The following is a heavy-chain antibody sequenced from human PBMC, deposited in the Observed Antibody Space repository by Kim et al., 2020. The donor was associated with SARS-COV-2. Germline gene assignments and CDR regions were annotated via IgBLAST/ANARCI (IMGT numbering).Heavy chain of an antibody. J-gene: IGHJ1*01. D-gene: IGHD6-13*01. V-gene: IGHV3-21*01. CDR2: ISSSSSYI. CDR3: ARGRSSSVEYFQY. CDR1: GFTFSSYS. Sequence: GGSLRLSCAASGFTFSSYSMNWVRQAPGKGLEWVSSISSSSSYIYYADSVKGRFTISRDNAKNSLYLQMNSLRAEDTAVYYCARGRSSSVEYFQYWGQGTLVTVSS.